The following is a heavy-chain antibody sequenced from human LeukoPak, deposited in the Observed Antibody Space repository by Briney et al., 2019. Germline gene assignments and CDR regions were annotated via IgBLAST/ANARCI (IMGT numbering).Heavy chain of an antibody. D-gene: IGHD6-19*01. J-gene: IGHJ4*02. V-gene: IGHV1-18*01. CDR3: ATFTNSGWYRHFDY. Sequence: GASVKVSCKASGYTFTSYGISWVRQAPGQGLEWMGWISAYNGNTIYAQKFQGRVTMTEDTSTDTAYMELSSLRSEDTAVYYCATFTNSGWYRHFDYWGQGTLVTVSS. CDR2: ISAYNGNT. CDR1: GYTFTSYG.